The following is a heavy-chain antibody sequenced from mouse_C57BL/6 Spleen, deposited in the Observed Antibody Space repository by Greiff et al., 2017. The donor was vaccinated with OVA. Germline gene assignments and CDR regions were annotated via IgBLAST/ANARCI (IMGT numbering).Heavy chain of an antibody. CDR1: GFTFSSYA. D-gene: IGHD1-1*01. Sequence: EVQRVESGGGLVKPGGSLKLSCAASGFTFSSYAMSWVRQTPEKRLEWVATISDGGSYTYYPDNVKGRFTISRDNAKNNLYLQMSHLKSVYTAMYYCAREGGITLFAVWGQGTLVTVSA. CDR2: ISDGGSYT. J-gene: IGHJ3*01. V-gene: IGHV5-4*01. CDR3: AREGGITLFAV.